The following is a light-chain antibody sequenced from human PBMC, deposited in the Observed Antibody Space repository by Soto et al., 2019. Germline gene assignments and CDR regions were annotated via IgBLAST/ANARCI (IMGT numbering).Light chain of an antibody. V-gene: IGKV3-20*01. CDR3: QFYGDPSKT. J-gene: IGKJ1*01. CDR2: DAS. Sequence: EIVLAQSTGTLSLSPGERVTLSFSSSQTVSSNFLAWYQQKPGQATRLLIFDASTRATGIPDRFNGSGSGTDFTTTISRLEPEDFAVYYCQFYGDPSKTFGQGNKVDI. CDR1: QTVSSNF.